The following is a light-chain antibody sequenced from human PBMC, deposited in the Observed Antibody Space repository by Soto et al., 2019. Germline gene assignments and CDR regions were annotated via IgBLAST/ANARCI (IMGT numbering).Light chain of an antibody. J-gene: IGLJ1*01. CDR1: SSNIGAGYD. V-gene: IGLV1-40*01. CDR2: GNS. CDR3: QSYDSSLSGLYV. Sequence: QSVLTQPPSVSGAPGQRVTISCTGSSSNIGAGYDVHWYQQLPGTAPKLLIYGNSNRPSGVPDRFSGSKSGTSASLAITGLQAEDEADDYGQSYDSSLSGLYVFGTGTKLTVL.